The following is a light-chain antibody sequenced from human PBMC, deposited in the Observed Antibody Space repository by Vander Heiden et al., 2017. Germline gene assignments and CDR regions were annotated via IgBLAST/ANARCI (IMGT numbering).Light chain of an antibody. V-gene: IGLV2-11*01. J-gene: IGLJ2*01. CDR3: CSYTGRYSVI. CDR1: SSDVGAYNY. CDR2: EVA. Sequence: QSALTQPRSVSGSPGQPATISCTGTSSDVGAYNYVSWYQHHPGKAPKLVIYEVAERPSGVPDRFSGSKSGNMASLTISGLQAEDEGDYYCCSYTGRYSVIFGGGTKLAVL.